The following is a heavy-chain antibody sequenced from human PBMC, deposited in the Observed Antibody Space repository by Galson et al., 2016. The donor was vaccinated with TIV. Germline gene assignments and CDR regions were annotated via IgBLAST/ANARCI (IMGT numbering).Heavy chain of an antibody. V-gene: IGHV3-9*01. CDR3: VKANVYLGLVVADGALDV. Sequence: SLRLSCAASGFAFDEYAIHWVRQAPGKGLEWVSGISWNSATIGYADSVKGRFTITRDNAKKSLYLQMNSLRPEDTAFYYCVKANVYLGLVVADGALDVWGQGTRVTVSS. CDR1: GFAFDEYA. J-gene: IGHJ3*01. D-gene: IGHD2-15*01. CDR2: ISWNSATI.